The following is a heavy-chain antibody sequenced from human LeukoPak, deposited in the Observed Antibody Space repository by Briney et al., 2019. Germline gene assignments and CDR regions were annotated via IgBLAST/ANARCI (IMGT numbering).Heavy chain of an antibody. CDR1: GFSVRSSY. Sequence: AGGSLRLSCEASGFSVRSSYMSWVRQAPGKGLEWVSVIYTSDSTHYAVSVKGRFIISRDNSRNTLYLQLTSLRAEDTAVYYCARGASCGGDCYPHWGQGTLVTVSS. D-gene: IGHD2-21*02. V-gene: IGHV3-53*01. CDR2: IYTSDST. CDR3: ARGASCGGDCYPH. J-gene: IGHJ4*02.